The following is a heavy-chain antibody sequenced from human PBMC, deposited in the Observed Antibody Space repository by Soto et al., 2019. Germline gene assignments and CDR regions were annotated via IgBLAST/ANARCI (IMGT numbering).Heavy chain of an antibody. J-gene: IGHJ6*02. Sequence: QVQLVQSGAEVKKPGASVKVSCKASGYTFTSYGISWVRQAPGQGLEWMGWISAYNGNTNYAQKLQGRVTMTTDTSTSTAYMELRSLRSDDTAVYYCARGGEADYDILTGPIDYYGMDVWGQGTTVTVSS. CDR2: ISAYNGNT. CDR1: GYTFTSYG. CDR3: ARGGEADYDILTGPIDYYGMDV. V-gene: IGHV1-18*01. D-gene: IGHD3-9*01.